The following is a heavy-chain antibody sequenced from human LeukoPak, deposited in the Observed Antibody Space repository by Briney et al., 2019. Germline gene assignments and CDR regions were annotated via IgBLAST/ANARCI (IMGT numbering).Heavy chain of an antibody. CDR2: INHSGTT. CDR1: GGSISSYY. V-gene: IGHV4-34*01. Sequence: SETLSLTCTVSGGSISSYYWSWVRQPPGKGLEWIGEINHSGTTYYNPSLKNRVTTSVDTSKTQFSLKLSSVTAADTAVYYCARIVDYSRWFDPWGQGTLVSVSS. J-gene: IGHJ5*02. D-gene: IGHD4-11*01. CDR3: ARIVDYSRWFDP.